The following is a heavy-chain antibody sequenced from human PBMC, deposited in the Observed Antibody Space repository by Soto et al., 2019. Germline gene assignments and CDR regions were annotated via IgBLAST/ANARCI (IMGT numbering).Heavy chain of an antibody. D-gene: IGHD2-15*01. Sequence: QVQLQQWGAGLLKPSETLSLTCAVYGGSFSGYYWSWIRQPPGKGLEWIGEINHSGSTNYNPSLTSRVTISVDTSKNQFSLKLSSVTAADTAVYYCARGRGTSIVVVVAATTFDYWGQGTLVTVSS. J-gene: IGHJ4*02. CDR2: INHSGST. CDR1: GGSFSGYY. V-gene: IGHV4-34*01. CDR3: ARGRGTSIVVVVAATTFDY.